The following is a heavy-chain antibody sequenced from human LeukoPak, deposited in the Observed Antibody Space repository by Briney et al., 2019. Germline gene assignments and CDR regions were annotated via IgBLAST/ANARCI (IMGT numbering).Heavy chain of an antibody. CDR1: GFTFSTYW. Sequence: GGSLILSCAASGFTFSTYWMNWVRQAPGKGLEWVSRIKSDGSGATYADSVKGRFTISRDNAKNTLYLQMNSLRAEDTAVYYCARAYTSDYWGQGTLVTVSS. J-gene: IGHJ4*02. D-gene: IGHD2-2*02. V-gene: IGHV3-74*01. CDR2: IKSDGSGA. CDR3: ARAYTSDY.